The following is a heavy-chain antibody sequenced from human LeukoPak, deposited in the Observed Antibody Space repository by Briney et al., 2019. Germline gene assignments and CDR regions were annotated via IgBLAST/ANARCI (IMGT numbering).Heavy chain of an antibody. D-gene: IGHD3-10*01. Sequence: PSETLSLTCAVYGGSFSGYYWSWIRQPPGKGLEWIGEINQSGSTNYNPSLKSRVTISIDTSKNQFSLKLNSVTAADTAVYYCAINDGSGSYYKSDYWGQGTLVTVSP. J-gene: IGHJ4*02. CDR1: GGSFSGYY. CDR2: INQSGST. CDR3: AINDGSGSYYKSDY. V-gene: IGHV4-34*01.